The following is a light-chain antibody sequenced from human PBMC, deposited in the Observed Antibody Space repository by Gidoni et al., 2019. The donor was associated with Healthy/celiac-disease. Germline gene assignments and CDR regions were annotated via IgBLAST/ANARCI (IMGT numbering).Light chain of an antibody. CDR3: NSRDSSGNPWG. CDR2: AKN. Sequence: SSELTQDPAVSVALGQTVRITCQGDSLRSYHASWYQQRPGQAPVLVIYAKNNRPSGIPDRFSGSSSGNTASLTITGAQAEDEADYYCNSRDSSGNPWGFGGGTKLTVL. J-gene: IGLJ3*02. V-gene: IGLV3-19*01. CDR1: SLRSYH.